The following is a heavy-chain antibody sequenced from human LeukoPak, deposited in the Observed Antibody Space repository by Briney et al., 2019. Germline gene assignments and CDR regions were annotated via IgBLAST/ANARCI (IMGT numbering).Heavy chain of an antibody. CDR2: INPNSGDT. V-gene: IGHV1-2*06. Sequence: ASVKISCKASGYTFSDYYMYWLRQAPGEGLEWMGRINPNSGDTNYAQNFQGRVTMTRDTSMNTAYMELSRLRSDDTAVYFCARGYCSGGSCYLVENWLDFWGQGTLVTVSS. CDR1: GYTFSDYY. J-gene: IGHJ5*01. D-gene: IGHD2-15*01. CDR3: ARGYCSGGSCYLVENWLDF.